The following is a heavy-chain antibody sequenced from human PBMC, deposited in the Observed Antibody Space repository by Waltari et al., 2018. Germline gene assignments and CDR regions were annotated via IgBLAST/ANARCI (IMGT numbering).Heavy chain of an antibody. Sequence: IGYIYYSGSTNYNPSLKSRVTISVDTSKNQFSLKLSSVTAADTAVYYCARESPRYYYDSSGYYPTYYFDYWGQGTLVTVSS. CDR2: IYYSGST. D-gene: IGHD3-22*01. CDR3: ARESPRYYYDSSGYYPTYYFDY. J-gene: IGHJ4*02. V-gene: IGHV4-59*01.